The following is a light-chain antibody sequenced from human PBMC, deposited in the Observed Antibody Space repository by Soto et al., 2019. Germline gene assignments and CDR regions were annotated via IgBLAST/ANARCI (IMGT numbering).Light chain of an antibody. CDR1: QDVSNS. CDR2: AAS. Sequence: DIQMTQSPSVMSASVGDRVTITCRASQDVSNSVAWFQQKPGKVTKRLIYAASSLQSGVPSRFSGSGSGTEFTLTISSLQPEDFATYYCQHLHTYPYTFGQGTKLEIK. CDR3: QHLHTYPYT. J-gene: IGKJ2*01. V-gene: IGKV1-17*03.